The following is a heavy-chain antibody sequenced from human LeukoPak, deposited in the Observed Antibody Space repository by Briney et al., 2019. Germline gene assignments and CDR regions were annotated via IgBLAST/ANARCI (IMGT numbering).Heavy chain of an antibody. D-gene: IGHD3-22*01. Sequence: PSETLSLTCTVSGGSISSYYWSWIRQPPGKGLEWIGYIYYSGSTNYNPSLKSRVTISVDTSKNQFSLKLSSVTAADTAVYYCARALDINYYDSSGSLFDYWGQGTLVTVSS. V-gene: IGHV4-59*01. J-gene: IGHJ4*02. CDR1: GGSISSYY. CDR2: IYYSGST. CDR3: ARALDINYYDSSGSLFDY.